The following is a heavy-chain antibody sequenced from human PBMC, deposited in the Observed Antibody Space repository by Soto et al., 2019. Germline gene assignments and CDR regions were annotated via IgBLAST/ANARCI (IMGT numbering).Heavy chain of an antibody. J-gene: IGHJ6*02. D-gene: IGHD3-10*01. CDR2: IFHSGST. CDR1: GGSINSGDYY. V-gene: IGHV4-30-4*01. Sequence: SETLSLTCTVSGGSINSGDYYWTWVRQPPGKGLEWIGNIFHSGSTYYTPSLQSRVTISLDTSKNHFSLKLSSVTPADTAVYYCARDRYYGSGTYYNFYSGMDVWGQGTTVTVSS. CDR3: ARDRYYGSGTYYNFYSGMDV.